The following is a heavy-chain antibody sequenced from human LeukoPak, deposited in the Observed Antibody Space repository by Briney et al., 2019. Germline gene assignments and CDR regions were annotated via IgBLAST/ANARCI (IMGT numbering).Heavy chain of an antibody. Sequence: GGPLTLSCAVSGFTLSSYPMRWLRRSRGEARVGLIAFSGSGGSTYYAESVNGPFTISRDNSKNTLNLQMNSLRAEDTVVYYCVNYRYYVSPTHAFDIWGQGTMVTVSS. CDR3: VNYRYYVSPTHAFDI. V-gene: IGHV3-23*01. CDR2: FSGSGGST. J-gene: IGHJ3*02. CDR1: GFTLSSYP. D-gene: IGHD3-10*02.